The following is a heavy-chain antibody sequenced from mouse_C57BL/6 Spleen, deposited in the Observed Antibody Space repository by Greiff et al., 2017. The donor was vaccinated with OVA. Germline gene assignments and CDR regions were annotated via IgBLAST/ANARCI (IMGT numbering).Heavy chain of an antibody. V-gene: IGHV3-8*01. D-gene: IGHD1-1*01. CDR1: GYSITSDY. CDR2: ISYSGST. Sequence: EVQLVESGPGLAKPSQTLSLTCSVTGYSITSDYWNWLRKFPGNKLEYMGYISYSGSTYYNPSLKSRISITRDTSKNQYYLQLNSVTTEDTATYYCARHYGSSYPYFDVWGTGTTVTVSS. CDR3: ARHYGSSYPYFDV. J-gene: IGHJ1*03.